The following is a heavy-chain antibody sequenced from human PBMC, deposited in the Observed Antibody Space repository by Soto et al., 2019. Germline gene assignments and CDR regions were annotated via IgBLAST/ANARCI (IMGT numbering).Heavy chain of an antibody. V-gene: IGHV2-5*02. CDR1: GFSRSTSGVG. Sequence: QITLKESGPPLVKPTQTLTLTCTFSGFSRSTSGVGVGWIRQPPGQALEWLALIYWDDDKRYSPSLKSRLTIPKDTAKNHMVLTMNKADAVDAARYYCADSAAMGHYGMDVWGQGTTVTVSS. J-gene: IGHJ6*02. CDR3: ADSAAMGHYGMDV. CDR2: IYWDDDK. D-gene: IGHD2-2*01.